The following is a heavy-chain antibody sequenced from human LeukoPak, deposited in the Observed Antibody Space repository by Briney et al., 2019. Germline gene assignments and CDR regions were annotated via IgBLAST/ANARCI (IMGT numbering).Heavy chain of an antibody. CDR3: AKSAIYYDSSGFYGNDY. J-gene: IGHJ4*02. V-gene: IGHV3-23*01. Sequence: GGSLRLSCAASGFTFSSYAMSWVRQAPGKGLEWVSAISGSGGSAYYADSVKGRFTISRDNAKNIVYLQINSLRAEDTAVYYCAKSAIYYDSSGFYGNDYWGQGTLVTVSS. D-gene: IGHD3-22*01. CDR2: ISGSGGSA. CDR1: GFTFSSYA.